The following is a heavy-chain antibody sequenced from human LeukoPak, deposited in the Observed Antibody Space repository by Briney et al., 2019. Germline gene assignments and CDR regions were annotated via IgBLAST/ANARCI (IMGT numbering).Heavy chain of an antibody. CDR2: ISGSGGST. J-gene: IGHJ4*02. D-gene: IGHD5-18*01. CDR1: GFTFSSYG. V-gene: IGHV3-23*01. CDR3: AKHPPIQLWLPFDY. Sequence: PGGSLRLSCAASGFTFSSYGMSWVRQAPGKGLEWVSAISGSGGSTYYADSVKGRFTISRDNSKNTLYLQMNSMRGEDTAVYYCAKHPPIQLWLPFDYWGQGTLVTVSS.